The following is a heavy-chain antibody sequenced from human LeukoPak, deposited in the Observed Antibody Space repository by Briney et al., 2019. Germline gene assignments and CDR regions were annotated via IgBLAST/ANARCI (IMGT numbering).Heavy chain of an antibody. D-gene: IGHD7-27*01. CDR2: IYTSGST. CDR3: ARGPETGDGFWYFDL. V-gene: IGHV4-4*07. J-gene: IGHJ2*01. Sequence: SETLSLTCTVAGGSISSYYWSWIRQPAGKGLEWIGRIYTSGSTNYNPSLKSRVTMSVDTSKNQFSLKLSSVTAADTAVYYCARGPETGDGFWYFDLWGRGTLVTLSS. CDR1: GGSISSYY.